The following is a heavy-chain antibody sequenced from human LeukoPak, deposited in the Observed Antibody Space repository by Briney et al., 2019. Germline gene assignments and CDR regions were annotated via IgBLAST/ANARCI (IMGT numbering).Heavy chain of an antibody. Sequence: SETLSLTCAVSGYSISSGYYWGWIRQPPGKGLEWIGSIYRSGSTYYNPSLKSRVTISVDTPKNQFSLKLSSVTAADTAVYYCARDHSGSSWDFDYWGQGTLVTVSS. CDR3: ARDHSGSSWDFDY. J-gene: IGHJ4*02. CDR2: IYRSGST. D-gene: IGHD1-26*01. CDR1: GYSISSGYY. V-gene: IGHV4-38-2*02.